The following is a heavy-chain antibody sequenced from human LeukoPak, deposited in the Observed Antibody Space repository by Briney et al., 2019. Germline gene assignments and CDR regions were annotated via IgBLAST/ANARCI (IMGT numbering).Heavy chain of an antibody. J-gene: IGHJ3*02. Sequence: SETLSLTCTVSGGSVSSGSYYWSWIRQPPGKGLEWIGYIYYSGSTNYNPSLESRVTISVDTSKNQFSLKLSSVTAADTAVYYCARAGAKYYYDSSGYYSTAFDIWGQGTMVTVSS. CDR1: GGSVSSGSYY. CDR3: ARAGAKYYYDSSGYYSTAFDI. D-gene: IGHD3-22*01. CDR2: IYYSGST. V-gene: IGHV4-61*01.